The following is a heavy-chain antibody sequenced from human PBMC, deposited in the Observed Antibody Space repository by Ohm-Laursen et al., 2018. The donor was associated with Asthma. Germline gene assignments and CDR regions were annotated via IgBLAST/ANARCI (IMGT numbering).Heavy chain of an antibody. D-gene: IGHD2-15*01. V-gene: IGHV3-30-3*01. CDR1: GFTFSSYA. Sequence: SLRLSCTASGFTFSSYAMHWVRQAPGKGLEWVAVISYDGSNKYYADSVKGRFTISRDNSKNTLYLQMNSLRAEDTAVYYCARDGVYCSGGSCYYYGMDVWGQGTTVTVSS. CDR2: ISYDGSNK. J-gene: IGHJ6*02. CDR3: ARDGVYCSGGSCYYYGMDV.